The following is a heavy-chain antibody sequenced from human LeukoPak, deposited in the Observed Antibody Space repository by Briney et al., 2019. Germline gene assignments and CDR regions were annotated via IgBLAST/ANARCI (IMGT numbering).Heavy chain of an antibody. D-gene: IGHD3-3*01. CDR1: GGSISSYY. V-gene: IGHV4-59*01. J-gene: IGHJ4*02. CDR3: ARDLRYYDFWSGYSD. CDR2: IYYSGST. Sequence: SETLSLTCTVSGGSISSYYWSWIRQPPGKGLEWIGYIYYSGSTNYNPSLKSRVTISVDTSKNQFSLKLSSVTAADTAVYCCARDLRYYDFWSGYSDWGQGTLVTVSS.